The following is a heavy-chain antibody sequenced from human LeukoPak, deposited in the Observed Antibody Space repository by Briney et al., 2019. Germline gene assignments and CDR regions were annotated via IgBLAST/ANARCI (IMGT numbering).Heavy chain of an antibody. V-gene: IGHV4-30-4*08. D-gene: IGHD3-10*01. CDR3: ARVTMVPGVIMGFDY. CDR2: IHYSGST. Sequence: SETLSLTCTVSGGTISSGDYYWSWIRQAPGKGLEWIGYIHYSGSTYNNPSLKSRVTMSVDTSKNQFSLKQSSVTAADTAVYYCARVTMVPGVIMGFDYWGQGTLVTVSS. J-gene: IGHJ4*02. CDR1: GGTISSGDYY.